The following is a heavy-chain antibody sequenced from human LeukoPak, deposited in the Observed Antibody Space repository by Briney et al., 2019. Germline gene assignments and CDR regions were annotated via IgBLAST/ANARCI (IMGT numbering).Heavy chain of an antibody. D-gene: IGHD3-16*01. CDR1: GFTFSSYG. V-gene: IGHV3-64D*09. CDR3: VKETFTVTSPFDF. CDR2: ITSDGGST. J-gene: IGHJ4*02. Sequence: GRSLRLSCAASGFTFSSYGMHWVRQAPGKGLEYVSAITSDGGSTYYADSVKGRLTISRDNSKNTLYLQMSSLRAEDTAMYYCVKETFTVTSPFDFWGQGTLVTVSS.